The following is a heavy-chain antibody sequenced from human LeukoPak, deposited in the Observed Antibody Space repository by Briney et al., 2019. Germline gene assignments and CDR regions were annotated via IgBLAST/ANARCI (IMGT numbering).Heavy chain of an antibody. CDR1: GGSISSYY. V-gene: IGHV4-59*12. CDR2: IYYSGST. Sequence: PSETLSLTCTVSGGSISSYYWSWIRQPPGKGLEWIGYIYYSGSTNYNPSLKSRVTISVDTSKNQFSLKLSSVTAADTAVYYCARGRKTGHLDYWGQGTLVTVSS. D-gene: IGHD3-9*01. CDR3: ARGRKTGHLDY. J-gene: IGHJ4*02.